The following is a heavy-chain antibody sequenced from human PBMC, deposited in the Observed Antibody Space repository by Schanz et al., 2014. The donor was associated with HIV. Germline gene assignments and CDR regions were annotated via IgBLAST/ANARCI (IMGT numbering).Heavy chain of an antibody. J-gene: IGHJ6*02. CDR1: GETFSNYV. CDR3: ARGDLSGDYEGEVDYYYLMDV. CDR2: IIPISGTA. Sequence: QVQLVQSGAEVKKPGSSVRVSCKASGETFSNYVISWVRQAPGQGLEWMGGIIPISGTANYAQKFQGRVTMTADKSTSAAYLELSRLSSDDTAVYYCARGDLSGDYEGEVDYYYLMDVWGQGTTVSVSS. D-gene: IGHD4-17*01. V-gene: IGHV1-69*06.